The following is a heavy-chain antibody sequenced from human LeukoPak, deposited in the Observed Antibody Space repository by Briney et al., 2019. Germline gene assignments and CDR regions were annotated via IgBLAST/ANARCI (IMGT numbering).Heavy chain of an antibody. CDR2: LSSSGGNA. J-gene: IGHJ4*02. CDR1: GLTFSNYA. CDR3: ANLWLLGTKGVDY. Sequence: GGSLRLSCAASGLTFSNYALSWVRQAPGKGLEWVSALSSSGGNAKYADSVKGRFTISRDNSKNTLFLQMNSLRAEDTGVYYCANLWLLGTKGVDYWGQGTLVAVSS. V-gene: IGHV3-23*01. D-gene: IGHD2-21*02.